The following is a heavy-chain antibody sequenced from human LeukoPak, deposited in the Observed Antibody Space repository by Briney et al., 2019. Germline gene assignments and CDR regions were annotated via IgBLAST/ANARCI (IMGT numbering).Heavy chain of an antibody. CDR3: ARDAGWEWGGQFFQR. V-gene: IGHV3-30-3*01. J-gene: IGHJ1*01. Sequence: PGGSLRLSCAASGFTFSSYAMHWVRQAPGKGLEWVAVISYDGSNKYYADSVKGRFTISRDNSKNTLYLQMINLRVKDTAVYYCARDAGWEWGGQFFQRWGQGTLVTVSS. D-gene: IGHD1-26*01. CDR2: ISYDGSNK. CDR1: GFTFSSYA.